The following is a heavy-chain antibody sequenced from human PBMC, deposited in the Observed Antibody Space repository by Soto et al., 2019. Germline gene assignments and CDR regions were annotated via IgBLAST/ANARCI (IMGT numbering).Heavy chain of an antibody. J-gene: IGHJ6*01. D-gene: IGHD1-20*01. V-gene: IGHV3-7*03. CDR3: AREGHNGNAPYYALDV. CDR1: GFTFSSYW. Sequence: EVQLVESGGGLVQPGESVRLSCVGSGFTFSSYWLTWFRQAPGKGLEWVANIKQDGSEQYDVASVTGRFTISRDNASKSVYLQMNSLRAEDKAVYYCAREGHNGNAPYYALDVWGPGTTVTVSS. CDR2: IKQDGSEQ.